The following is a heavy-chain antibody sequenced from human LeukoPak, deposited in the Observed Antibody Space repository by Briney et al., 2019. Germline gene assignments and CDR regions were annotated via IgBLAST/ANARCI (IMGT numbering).Heavy chain of an antibody. CDR3: TTDGYYYDSSGYYAPFDY. CDR1: GFTFSNAW. D-gene: IGHD3-22*01. CDR2: IKSKTDGGTT. V-gene: IGHV3-15*01. Sequence: GGSLRLSCAASGFTFSNAWMSWVRQAPGKGLEWVGCIKSKTDGGTTDYAAPVKGRFTISRDDSKNTLYLQMNSLKTEDTAVYYCTTDGYYYDSSGYYAPFDYWGQGTLVTVSS. J-gene: IGHJ4*02.